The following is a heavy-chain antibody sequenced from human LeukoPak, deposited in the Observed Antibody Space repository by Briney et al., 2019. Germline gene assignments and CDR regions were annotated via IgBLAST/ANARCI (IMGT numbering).Heavy chain of an antibody. Sequence: GGSLRLSCAASGFTFNIYAMHWVRQAPGKGLEWVAVISYDGSKTYYADSVKGRFTISRDNSKNTLYLQMNSLRAVDTALYYCARTMYITGSSDFDYWGQGTLVTVSS. CDR3: ARTMYITGSSDFDY. CDR1: GFTFNIYA. V-gene: IGHV3-30-3*01. CDR2: ISYDGSKT. D-gene: IGHD1-26*01. J-gene: IGHJ4*02.